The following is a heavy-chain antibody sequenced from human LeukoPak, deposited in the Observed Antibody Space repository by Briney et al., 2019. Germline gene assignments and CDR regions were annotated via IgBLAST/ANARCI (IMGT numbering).Heavy chain of an antibody. V-gene: IGHV4-4*02. Sequence: SETLSLTCAVSGGSISSNNWWGWVRQPPGKGLEWIGEIYHSGSPYYNPSLKSRVTISVDKSRNHFSLNLSSVTAADTAVYYCARGYYDFWSGYYPTYYYYYGMDVWGQGTTVTVSS. CDR1: GGSISSNNW. CDR2: IYHSGSP. D-gene: IGHD3-3*01. CDR3: ARGYYDFWSGYYPTYYYYYGMDV. J-gene: IGHJ6*02.